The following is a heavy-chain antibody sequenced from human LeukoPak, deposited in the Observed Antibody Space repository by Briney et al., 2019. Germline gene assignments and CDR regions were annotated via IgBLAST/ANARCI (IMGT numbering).Heavy chain of an antibody. J-gene: IGHJ6*03. V-gene: IGHV3-7*01. CDR2: IKQDGSEK. CDR1: GFTFSSYW. Sequence: PGGSLRLSCAASGFTFSSYWMSWVRQAPGKGLEWVANIKQDGSEKYYVDSVKGRFTISRDNAKNSLYLQMNSLRAEDTAVYYCARGSLMVRGVIVYYYYYMDVWGKGTTVTISS. D-gene: IGHD3-10*01. CDR3: ARGSLMVRGVIVYYYYYMDV.